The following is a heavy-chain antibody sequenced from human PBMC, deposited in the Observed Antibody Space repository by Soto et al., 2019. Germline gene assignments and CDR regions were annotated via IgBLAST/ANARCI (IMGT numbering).Heavy chain of an antibody. CDR2: IIPIFGTA. CDR3: ASRPSLKLVVVALADAFDI. CDR1: GGTFSSYA. V-gene: IGHV1-69*12. D-gene: IGHD2-15*01. J-gene: IGHJ3*02. Sequence: QVQLVQSGAEVKKPGSSVKVSCKASGGTFSSYAISWVRQAPGQGLEWMGGIIPIFGTANYAQKFQGRVTIAADESTSTAYMELSSLRSEDTAVYYCASRPSLKLVVVALADAFDIWGQGTMVTVSS.